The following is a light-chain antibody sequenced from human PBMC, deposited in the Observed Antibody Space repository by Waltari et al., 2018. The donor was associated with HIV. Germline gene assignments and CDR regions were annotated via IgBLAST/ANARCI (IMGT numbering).Light chain of an antibody. CDR3: QQYDNGYT. Sequence: EIVMTQSPATLSVSPGERATLSCRASQSLSSNLAWYQQKPGQAPRLLIYDASTRATGIPARFSGSGSGTEFTLTISSLQPEDFALYYCQQYDNGYTFGQGTKLEIK. J-gene: IGKJ2*01. V-gene: IGKV3-15*01. CDR1: QSLSSN. CDR2: DAS.